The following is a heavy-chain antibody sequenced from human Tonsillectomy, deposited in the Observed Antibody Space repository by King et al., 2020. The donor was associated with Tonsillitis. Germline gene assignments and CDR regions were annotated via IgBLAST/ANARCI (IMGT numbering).Heavy chain of an antibody. Sequence: VQLVESGAEVKRPGASVKVSCQASGYSFTTYEINWVRQAPGQGLEWMGWMNPKSGNTAYAQRFQGRVTMTRDISISTASMELSSLTSEDTAVYYCARGERDDTSWSGPDWFDPWGQGTLVTVSS. CDR1: GYSFTTYE. D-gene: IGHD3-3*01. CDR3: ARGERDDTSWSGPDWFDP. CDR2: MNPKSGNT. V-gene: IGHV1-8*01. J-gene: IGHJ5*02.